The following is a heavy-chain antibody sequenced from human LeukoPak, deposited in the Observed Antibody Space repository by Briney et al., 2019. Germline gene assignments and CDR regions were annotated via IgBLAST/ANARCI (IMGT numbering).Heavy chain of an antibody. D-gene: IGHD1-26*01. CDR1: GFTFSSYA. J-gene: IGHJ4*02. V-gene: IGHV3-30*04. CDR3: ARDGSGSRY. Sequence: PGRSLRLSCAASGFTFSSYAMHWVRQAPGKGLEWVAVISYDGSNKYYADSAKGRFTISRDNSKNTLYLQMNSLRAEDTAVYYCARDGSGSRYWGQGTLVTVSS. CDR2: ISYDGSNK.